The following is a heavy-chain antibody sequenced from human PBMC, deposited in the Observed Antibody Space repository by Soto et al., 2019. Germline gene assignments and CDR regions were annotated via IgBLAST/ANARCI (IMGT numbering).Heavy chain of an antibody. V-gene: IGHV1-69*19. Sequence: QVQRVQSGAEMKKPGSSVKFSCQSSGGTFNTYAMNWVRQAPGQGPEWMGDISPMFGAANYAPKFQGRVTVSADENTVTSYMTLSSLTAEDPALYGCEREVQVHSPAFVYWGQGTLVTVSS. D-gene: IGHD3-10*01. J-gene: IGHJ4*02. CDR2: ISPMFGAA. CDR3: EREVQVHSPAFVY. CDR1: GGTFNTYA.